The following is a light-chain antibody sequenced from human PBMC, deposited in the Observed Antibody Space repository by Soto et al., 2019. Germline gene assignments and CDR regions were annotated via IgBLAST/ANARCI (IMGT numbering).Light chain of an antibody. J-gene: IGLJ1*01. V-gene: IGLV2-14*01. CDR2: DVS. CDR1: SSDVGGYNY. CDR3: SSYTSSSTLDV. Sequence: QSALTQPASVSGSPGQSITISCTGTSSDVGGYNYVSWYQQHPGKAPKLMIYDVSNRPSGDSNRFSSSKSGNTASLTISGLQAEDEADYYCSSYTSSSTLDVFGTGTKVTVL.